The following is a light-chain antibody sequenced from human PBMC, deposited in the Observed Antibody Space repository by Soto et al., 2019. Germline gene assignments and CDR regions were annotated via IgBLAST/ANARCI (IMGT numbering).Light chain of an antibody. Sequence: SAMTQPAAVSGCPGQSNTISCTGTSSDVGNYNYVSGYQLHPGKGPKLMIYEVNDRPSGVSNRFSGSKSGNTAYLTISGLQAEYEADYSCSSYTTTSSLIFGLAPKVTVL. CDR2: EVN. J-gene: IGLJ1*01. CDR1: SSDVGNYNY. V-gene: IGLV2-14*01. CDR3: SSYTTTSSLI.